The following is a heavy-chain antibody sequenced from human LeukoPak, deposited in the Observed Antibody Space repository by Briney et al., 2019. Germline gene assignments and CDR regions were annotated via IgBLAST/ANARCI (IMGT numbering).Heavy chain of an antibody. CDR1: GGSINISNYY. CDR3: ARLGVRDTRRLRTEDYPYYYMDV. CDR2: IYHSGST. J-gene: IGHJ6*03. Sequence: SETLSLTCAVSGGSINISNYYWGWTRQPPGKGLEWIGEIYHSGSTNYNPSLKSRVTMSIDTSKNQFSLKLTSVTAADTAVYYCARLGVRDTRRLRTEDYPYYYMDVWGKGTTVTISS. V-gene: IGHV4-39*07. D-gene: IGHD1-26*01.